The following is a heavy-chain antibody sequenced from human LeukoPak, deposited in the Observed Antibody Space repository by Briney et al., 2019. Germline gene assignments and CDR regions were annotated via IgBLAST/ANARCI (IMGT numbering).Heavy chain of an antibody. D-gene: IGHD3-10*01. Sequence: SETLSLTCAVYGGSFSGYYWSWIRQPPGEGLEWIGEINHSGSTNYNPSLKSRVTISVDTSKDQFSLKLSSVTAADTAVYYCARTAVGKVVRGVFQHWGQGTLVTVSS. CDR2: INHSGST. CDR1: GGSFSGYY. V-gene: IGHV4-34*01. J-gene: IGHJ1*01. CDR3: ARTAVGKVVRGVFQH.